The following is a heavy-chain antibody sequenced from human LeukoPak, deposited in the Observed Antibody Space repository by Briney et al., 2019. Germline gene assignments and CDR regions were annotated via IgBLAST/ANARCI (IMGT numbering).Heavy chain of an antibody. J-gene: IGHJ5*02. D-gene: IGHD3-22*01. CDR1: GFTFSSYE. V-gene: IGHV3-48*03. CDR2: ISSSGSTI. Sequence: PGGSLRLSCAASGFTFSSYEMNWVRQAPGKGLEWVSYISSSGSTIYYADSVKGRFTISRDNAKNTLYLQMNSLRAEDTAVYYCAKDSYYYDSSGYHHWGQGTLVTVSS. CDR3: AKDSYYYDSSGYHH.